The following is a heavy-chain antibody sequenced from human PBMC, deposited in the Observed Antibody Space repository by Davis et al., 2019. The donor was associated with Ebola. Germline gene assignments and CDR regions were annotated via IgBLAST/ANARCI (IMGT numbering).Heavy chain of an antibody. CDR2: IIPIFGTT. Sequence: AASVKVSCKASGYTFTSYGISWVRQAPGQGLEWMGGIIPIFGTTNYAQKFQGRVTITRDASASTAYMELSSLTSEDTAVYFCARSRTDFASSNYNLDYGGQGTLVTVSS. D-gene: IGHD6-6*01. CDR1: GYTFTSYG. CDR3: ARSRTDFASSNYNLDY. J-gene: IGHJ4*02. V-gene: IGHV1-69*05.